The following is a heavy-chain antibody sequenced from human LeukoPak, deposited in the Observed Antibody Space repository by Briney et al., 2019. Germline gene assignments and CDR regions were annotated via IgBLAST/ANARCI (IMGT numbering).Heavy chain of an antibody. D-gene: IGHD1-7*01. CDR3: ARLNWNYESYMDV. CDR2: ISSNGGST. J-gene: IGHJ6*03. Sequence: GGSLRLSCAASGFTFSSYAMHWVRQAPGKGLEYVSAISSNGGSTYYANSVKGRFTISRDNSKNTLYLQMNSLRAEDTAVYYCARLNWNYESYMDVWGKGTTVTVSS. CDR1: GFTFSSYA. V-gene: IGHV3-64*01.